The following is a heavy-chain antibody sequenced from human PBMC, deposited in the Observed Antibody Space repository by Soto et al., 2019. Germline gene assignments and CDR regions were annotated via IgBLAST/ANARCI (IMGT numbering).Heavy chain of an antibody. CDR1: GFTFSDYY. J-gene: IGHJ4*02. CDR3: ARVLRGFSGFEDYFDY. CDR2: ISSSSSYT. Sequence: GGSLRLSCAASGFTFSDYYMSWIRQAPGKGLEWVSYISSSSSYTNYADSVKGRFTISRDNAENSLYLQMNSLRAGDTAVYYCARVLRGFSGFEDYFDYWGQGALVTVSS. V-gene: IGHV3-11*06. D-gene: IGHD5-12*01.